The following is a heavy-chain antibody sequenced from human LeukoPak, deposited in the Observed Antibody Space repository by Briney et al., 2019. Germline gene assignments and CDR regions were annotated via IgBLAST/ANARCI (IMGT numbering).Heavy chain of an antibody. CDR2: ITSSSSYI. CDR1: GFTFSSYT. D-gene: IGHD3-10*02. CDR3: AELGITMIGGV. J-gene: IGHJ6*04. Sequence: PGGSLRLSCAASGFTFSSYTMNWVRQAPGKGPEWVSSITSSSSYIYYADSVKGRFTISRDNARNSLYLQMNSLRAEDTALYYCAELGITMIGGVWGKGTTVTISS. V-gene: IGHV3-21*01.